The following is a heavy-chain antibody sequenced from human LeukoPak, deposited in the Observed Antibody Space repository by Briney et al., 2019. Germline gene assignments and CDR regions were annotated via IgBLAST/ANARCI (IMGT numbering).Heavy chain of an antibody. J-gene: IGHJ3*02. CDR3: AREAGLVPAANAFDI. V-gene: IGHV4-59*12. CDR2: IYYSGST. CDR1: GGSISSYY. D-gene: IGHD2-2*01. Sequence: SETLSLTCTVSGGSISSYYWSWIRQPPGKGLEWIGYIYYSGSTNYNPSLKSRVTISVDTSKNQFSLKLSSVTAADTAVYYCAREAGLVPAANAFDIWGQGTMVTVSS.